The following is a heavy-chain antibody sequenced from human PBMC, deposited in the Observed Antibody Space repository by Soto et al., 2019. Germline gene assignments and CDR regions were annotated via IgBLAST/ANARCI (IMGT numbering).Heavy chain of an antibody. V-gene: IGHV1-69*04. Sequence: SVKVSCKASGGTFSSYTISWARQAPGQGLEWMGRIIPILGIANYAQKFQGRVTITADKSTSTAYMELSSLRSEDTAVYYCARDHAGYCSSTSCYRGYYGMDVWGQGTTVTVPS. D-gene: IGHD2-2*02. CDR3: ARDHAGYCSSTSCYRGYYGMDV. CDR1: GGTFSSYT. CDR2: IIPILGIA. J-gene: IGHJ6*02.